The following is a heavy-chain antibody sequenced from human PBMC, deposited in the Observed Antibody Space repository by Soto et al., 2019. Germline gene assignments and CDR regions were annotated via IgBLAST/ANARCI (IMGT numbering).Heavy chain of an antibody. V-gene: IGHV3-30-3*01. J-gene: IGHJ4*02. D-gene: IGHD2-2*01. CDR2: ISHDGINK. Sequence: GGSLRLSCAASGFTFSSDAMNWVRQAPGKGLEWVALISHDGINKYYADSVRGRFTISRDSSTNTLYLQMNSLRAADTAVYYCGRCTSTSCHLGSDYWGQGTLVTVSS. CDR3: GRCTSTSCHLGSDY. CDR1: GFTFSSDA.